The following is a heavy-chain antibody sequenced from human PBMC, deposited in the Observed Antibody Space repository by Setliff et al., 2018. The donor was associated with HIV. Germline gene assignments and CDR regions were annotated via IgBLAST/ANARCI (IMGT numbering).Heavy chain of an antibody. D-gene: IGHD6-6*01. J-gene: IGHJ6*03. V-gene: IGHV4-61*01. CDR3: ASEAWTSYRSSSGYYYYYMDV. Sequence: SETLSLTCTVSGDSVSSASYYWSWIRQPPGKGLEWIGYIYYSGTTKYNPSLKSRVTISVDTSKNQFSLKLSSVTSADTAVYYCASEAWTSYRSSSGYYYYYMDVWGKGTTVTVSS. CDR2: IYYSGTT. CDR1: GDSVSSASYY.